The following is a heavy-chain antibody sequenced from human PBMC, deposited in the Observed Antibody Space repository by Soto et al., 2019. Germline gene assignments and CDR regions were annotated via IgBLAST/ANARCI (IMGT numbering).Heavy chain of an antibody. CDR1: GYSFTSYC. D-gene: IGHD7-27*01. CDR2: IYPGDSDT. V-gene: IGHV5-51*01. CDR3: ARHRDFLKELGSAFDS. J-gene: IGHJ3*02. Sequence: GAPLKISCKSSGYSFTSYCIGWVRQMRGKGRKEIGIIYPGDSDTRYSPSFQGQVTISADKSICTAYLQWSSLKASDTVMYYCARHRDFLKELGSAFDSWGQGKMVTVSS.